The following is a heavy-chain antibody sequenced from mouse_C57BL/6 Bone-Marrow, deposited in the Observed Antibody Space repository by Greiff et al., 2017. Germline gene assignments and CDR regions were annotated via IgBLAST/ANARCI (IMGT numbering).Heavy chain of an antibody. CDR1: GYTFTSYW. V-gene: IGHV1-52*01. Sequence: QVQLKQPGAELVRPGSSVKLSCKASGYTFTSYWMHWVKQRPIQGLEWIGNIDPSDSETHYNQKFKDKATLTVDKSSSPAYMQLSSLTSEDSAVYYCARSLFDYSNSLYAMDYWGQGTSVTVSS. CDR2: IDPSDSET. CDR3: ARSLFDYSNSLYAMDY. J-gene: IGHJ4*01. D-gene: IGHD2-5*01.